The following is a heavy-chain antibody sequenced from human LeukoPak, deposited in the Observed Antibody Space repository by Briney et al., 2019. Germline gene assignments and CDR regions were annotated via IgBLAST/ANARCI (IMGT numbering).Heavy chain of an antibody. CDR3: ANYSFDY. V-gene: IGHV3-30*04. D-gene: IGHD3-10*01. CDR1: GFTFSSYA. CDR2: ISYDGSNK. Sequence: PGGSLRLSCAASGFTFSSYAMHWVRQAPGKGLEWVAVISYDGSNKYYADSVKGRFTISRDNSKNTLYLQMNSLRAEDTAVYYCANYSFDYWGQGTLVTVSS. J-gene: IGHJ4*02.